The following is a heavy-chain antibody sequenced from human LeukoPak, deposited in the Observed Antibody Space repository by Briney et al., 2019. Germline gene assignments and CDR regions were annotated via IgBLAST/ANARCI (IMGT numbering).Heavy chain of an antibody. Sequence: PGGSLRLSCAASGFTFSSYAMSWVRQAPGKGLEWVSVIYSGGSTYYADSVKGRFTISRDNSKNTLYLQMNSLRAEDTAVYYCASSHDYDAFDIWGQGTMVTVSS. D-gene: IGHD4-11*01. CDR2: IYSGGST. CDR1: GFTFSSYA. V-gene: IGHV3-53*01. J-gene: IGHJ3*02. CDR3: ASSHDYDAFDI.